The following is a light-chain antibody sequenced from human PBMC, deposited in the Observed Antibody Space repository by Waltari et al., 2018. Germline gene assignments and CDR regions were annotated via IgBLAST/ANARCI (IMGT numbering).Light chain of an antibody. V-gene: IGLV2-14*03. CDR2: HVS. CDR3: SAHTITLHVV. Sequence: QSPLPQPAPVSGSPGPSIPISCPGRGTDIGYSDYVSCYQQYPDHVPKLLIYHVSQRPSGISTRFSGSNSGNTSFLTISGLQADDEADYYCSAHTITLHVVFGGGTKVTVL. J-gene: IGLJ2*01. CDR1: GTDIGYSDY.